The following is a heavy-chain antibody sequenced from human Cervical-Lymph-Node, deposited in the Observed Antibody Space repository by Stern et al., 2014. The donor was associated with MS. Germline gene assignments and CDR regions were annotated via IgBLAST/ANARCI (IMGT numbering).Heavy chain of an antibody. CDR2: ISYDGSNK. Sequence: VQLLESGGGVVQPGRSLRLSCAASGFTLSSYAMHWVRQATGRGLAWVAVISYDGSNKYYADSVKGRFTISRDNSKNTLYLQMNSLRAEDTAVYYCARDYGGTGGYWGQGTLVTVSS. V-gene: IGHV3-30*01. J-gene: IGHJ4*02. CDR3: ARDYGGTGGY. CDR1: GFTLSSYA. D-gene: IGHD4-23*01.